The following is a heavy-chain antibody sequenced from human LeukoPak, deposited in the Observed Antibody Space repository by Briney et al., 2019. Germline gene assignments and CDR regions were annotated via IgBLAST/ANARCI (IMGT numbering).Heavy chain of an antibody. Sequence: GGSLRLSCAASGFTFSTYAMSWVRQAPGKGLEWVSAISGSGITTFYADSVKGRFTISRDNFKNTLYLQMNSLRAEDTAVYYCAKQGRSSTSYYFDSWGQGTLVTVSS. V-gene: IGHV3-23*01. CDR3: AKQGRSSTSYYFDS. CDR2: ISGSGITT. CDR1: GFTFSTYA. J-gene: IGHJ4*02. D-gene: IGHD6-6*01.